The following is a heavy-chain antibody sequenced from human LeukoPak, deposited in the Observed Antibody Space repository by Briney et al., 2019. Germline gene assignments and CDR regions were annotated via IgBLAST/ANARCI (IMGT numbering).Heavy chain of an antibody. D-gene: IGHD6-13*01. CDR3: ASRIATAGSVDY. CDR1: GFTFSTYG. J-gene: IGHJ4*02. CDR2: IWYGGSNT. V-gene: IGHV3-33*08. Sequence: GGSLRLSCAASGFTFSTYGMHWVRQAPGKGLEWVAVIWYGGSNTYYADSVKGRFTISRDNSKNTLHLQMNTLRAEDTAVYYCASRIATAGSVDYWGQGTLVTVSS.